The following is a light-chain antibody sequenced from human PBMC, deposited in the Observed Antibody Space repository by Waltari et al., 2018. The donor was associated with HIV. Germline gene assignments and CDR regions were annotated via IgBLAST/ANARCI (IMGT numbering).Light chain of an antibody. Sequence: QSALTQPPSASGSLGQSVTISCTGSSSDIGAYDPVSWFQQHPNNAPKLLLYEVSKRPSGVPDRFSGSRSGETAFLSVSGLQPDDTAAYFCSSYGDNIRVLFGGGTNLTVL. CDR3: SSYGDNIRVL. CDR1: SSDIGAYDP. J-gene: IGLJ2*01. V-gene: IGLV2-8*01. CDR2: EVS.